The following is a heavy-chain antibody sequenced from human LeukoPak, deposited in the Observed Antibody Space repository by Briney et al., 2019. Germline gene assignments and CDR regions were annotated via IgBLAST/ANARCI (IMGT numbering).Heavy chain of an antibody. J-gene: IGHJ3*02. CDR3: ARGPLWFGDGGGAFDI. Sequence: GGTLRLSCAASGFTFSSHGMSWVRQAPGKGLEWVSSISSSSSYIYYADSLKGRFTISRDNAKNSLYLQMNSLRAEDTAVYYCARGPLWFGDGGGAFDIWGQGTMVTVSS. D-gene: IGHD3-10*01. V-gene: IGHV3-21*01. CDR1: GFTFSSHG. CDR2: ISSSSSYI.